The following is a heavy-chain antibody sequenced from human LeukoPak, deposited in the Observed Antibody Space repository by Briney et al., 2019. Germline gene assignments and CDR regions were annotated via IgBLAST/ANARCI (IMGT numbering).Heavy chain of an antibody. J-gene: IGHJ5*02. CDR2: MNPNSGNT. CDR3: AREGYSPRITMRGWFDP. V-gene: IGHV1-8*03. Sequence: ASVKVSCKASGYTFTSYDINWVRQATGQGLEWMGWMNPNSGNTGYAQKFQGRVTITRNTSISTAYMELSSLRSEDTAEYYCAREGYSPRITMRGWFDPWGQGTLVTVSS. CDR1: GYTFTSYD. D-gene: IGHD3-22*01.